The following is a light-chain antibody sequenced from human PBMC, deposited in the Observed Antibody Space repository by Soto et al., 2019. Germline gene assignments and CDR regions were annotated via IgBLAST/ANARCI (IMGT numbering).Light chain of an antibody. CDR3: GTWDSSLSIFV. J-gene: IGLJ1*01. CDR1: SSKIGNYY. Sequence: QSALTQPPSVSAAPGQKVPMSCSGGSSKIGNYYVSWHKQLPGTAPKLLIYKNDKRPSGIPDRLSGSKSGTSATLGITGLQTGDEADYYCGTWDSSLSIFVFGTGTKVTVL. V-gene: IGLV1-51*02. CDR2: KND.